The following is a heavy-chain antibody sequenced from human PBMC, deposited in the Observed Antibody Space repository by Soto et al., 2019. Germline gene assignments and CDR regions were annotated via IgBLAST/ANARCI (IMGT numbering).Heavy chain of an antibody. J-gene: IGHJ5*02. Sequence: ASVKVSCKASGYTFTSYVISWVRQAPGQGLEWMGWISAYNGNTNYAQKLQGRVTMTTDTSTSTAYMELRSLRSDDKAVYYCARVSFNPNNWNPSEKGYWFDPCGQGTRVTVSS. CDR3: ARVSFNPNNWNPSEKGYWFDP. CDR2: ISAYNGNT. D-gene: IGHD1-20*01. V-gene: IGHV1-18*01. CDR1: GYTFTSYV.